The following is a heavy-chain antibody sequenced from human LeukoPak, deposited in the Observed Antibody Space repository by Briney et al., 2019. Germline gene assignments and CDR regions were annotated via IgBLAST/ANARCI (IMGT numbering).Heavy chain of an antibody. V-gene: IGHV4-38-2*02. CDR2: DHYSGST. CDR1: GYSISRGYH. CDR3: ARVNFNPDY. D-gene: IGHD1-14*01. J-gene: IGHJ4*02. Sequence: SGTLSLTCTVCGYSISRGYHWGWVRQPPGKGLEWIASDHYSGSTYYNPSLKSRLTISADTSKNQFSLKLDSVTAADTAVYYCARVNFNPDYWGQGTLVTVSS.